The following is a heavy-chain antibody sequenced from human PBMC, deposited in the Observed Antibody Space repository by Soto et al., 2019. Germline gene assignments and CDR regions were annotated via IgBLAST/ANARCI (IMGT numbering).Heavy chain of an antibody. CDR2: MNPKSGVT. Sequence: SVKVSCKASGYTFSSDYTRWVRQAPGQGLEWMGWMNPKSGVTYFAQKFQGRVTLTRDTSISTAYMEVNRLRSDDTAVYYCPRENIENSECLYDALEIWGQGTTVTVSS. D-gene: IGHD2-15*01. CDR1: GYTFSSDY. CDR3: PRENIENSECLYDALEI. J-gene: IGHJ3*02. V-gene: IGHV1-2*02.